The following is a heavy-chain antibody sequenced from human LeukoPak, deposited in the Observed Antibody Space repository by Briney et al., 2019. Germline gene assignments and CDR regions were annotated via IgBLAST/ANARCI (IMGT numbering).Heavy chain of an antibody. CDR2: INTNTGNP. J-gene: IGHJ5*02. V-gene: IGHV7-4-1*02. CDR3: ARRGYSYGYYWFDP. D-gene: IGHD5-18*01. CDR1: GYTFTSYA. Sequence: EASVKVSCKASGYTFTSYAMNWARQAPGQGLEWMGWINTNTGNPTYAQGFTGRFVFSLDTSVSTAYLQISSLKAEDTAVYYCARRGYSYGYYWFDPWGQGTLVTVSS.